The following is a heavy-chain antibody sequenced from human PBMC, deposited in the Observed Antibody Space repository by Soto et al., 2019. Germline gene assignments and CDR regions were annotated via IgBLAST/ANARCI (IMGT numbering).Heavy chain of an antibody. CDR3: AHSGGSLGSDWFDP. D-gene: IGHD2-15*01. CDR1: GFSLSTSGVD. V-gene: IGHV2-5*02. CDR2: IFRDDDN. Sequence: GSGPTLVNPTQTLTLTCTFSGFSLSTSGVDVRWIRQPPGKALEWLEHIFRDDDNRYSPSLKTRYTITKDTSKNQVVLTKTNMDPVDTGTKLCAHSGGSLGSDWFDPWGQGTLVTVSS. J-gene: IGHJ5*02.